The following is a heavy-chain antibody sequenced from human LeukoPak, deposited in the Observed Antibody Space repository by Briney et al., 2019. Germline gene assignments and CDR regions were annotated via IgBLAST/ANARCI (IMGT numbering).Heavy chain of an antibody. CDR2: IYSGSN. CDR1: GASITSCH. CDR3: APDGYRSGSYGWFDP. Sequence: SETLSLTCSVCGASITSCHGSWIRQTPGRGLEGIGNIYSGSNNYNPSFQGRVAVHLHTSKHHFSLRLTSVPAAYTARYYCAPDGYRSGSYGWFDPWGQGTLVTVSS. D-gene: IGHD3-10*01. J-gene: IGHJ5*02. V-gene: IGHV4-4*07.